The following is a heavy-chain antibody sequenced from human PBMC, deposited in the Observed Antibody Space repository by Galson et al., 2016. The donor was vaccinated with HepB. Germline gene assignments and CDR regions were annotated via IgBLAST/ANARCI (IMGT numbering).Heavy chain of an antibody. CDR1: GFTFNKYP. CDR2: ISSSSNSM. D-gene: IGHD2-15*01. J-gene: IGHJ4*02. CDR3: AKDVGYCSGDSDY. V-gene: IGHV3-48*02. Sequence: SLRLSCAASGFTFNKYPMFWVRQAPGKGLEWVSYISSSSNSMYYADSVKGRFTISRDNPKNTLYLQMNSLRDEDTAVYYCAKDVGYCSGDSDYWGQGTLVTVPS.